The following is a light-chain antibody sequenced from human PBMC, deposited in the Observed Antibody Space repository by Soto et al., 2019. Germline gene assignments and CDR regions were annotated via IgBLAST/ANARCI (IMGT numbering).Light chain of an antibody. CDR1: QNINNY. V-gene: IGKV1-33*01. CDR2: DAS. CDR3: QQYENLPT. J-gene: IGKJ5*01. Sequence: IWMTQSPSLLSASTGDRVTITCRASQNINNYLNWYQQKPGRAPKLLIYDASNLEAGVPSRFRGSGSGTDFTFTISRLQPEDIATYYCQQYENLPTFGQGTRLENK.